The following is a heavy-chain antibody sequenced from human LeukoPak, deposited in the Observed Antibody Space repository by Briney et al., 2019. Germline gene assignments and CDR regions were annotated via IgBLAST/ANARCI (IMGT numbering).Heavy chain of an antibody. Sequence: SETLSLTCTVSGGSISSYYWSWIRQPPGKGLEWIGYIYYSGSTNYNPSLKSRVTISVDTSKNQFSLKLSSVTAADMAVYYCARGGGSGWYRGWFDPWGQGTLVTVSS. D-gene: IGHD6-19*01. CDR1: GGSISSYY. V-gene: IGHV4-59*01. CDR3: ARGGGSGWYRGWFDP. CDR2: IYYSGST. J-gene: IGHJ5*02.